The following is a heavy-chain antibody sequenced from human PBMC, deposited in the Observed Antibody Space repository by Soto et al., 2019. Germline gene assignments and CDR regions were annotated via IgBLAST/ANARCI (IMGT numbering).Heavy chain of an antibody. Sequence: RGSLRLSCPASGFNFKIYGMTWVRQAPGKGLEWISDISTLGTTIHYADSVRDRFTISRDNPTNTVYLHLTSLRDEDTAVYYCARVAIMGVVNSPLFFCDLWGQGTLVTVSS. J-gene: IGHJ5*02. D-gene: IGHD2-15*01. CDR1: GFNFKIYG. CDR3: ARVAIMGVVNSPLFFCDL. CDR2: ISTLGTTI. V-gene: IGHV3-48*03.